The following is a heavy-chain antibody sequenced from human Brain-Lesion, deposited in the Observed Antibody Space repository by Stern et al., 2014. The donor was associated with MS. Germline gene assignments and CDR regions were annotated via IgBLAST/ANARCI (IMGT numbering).Heavy chain of an antibody. CDR3: ARVFTVTTYYFDY. CDR1: GFTFSRYG. J-gene: IGHJ4*02. D-gene: IGHD4-17*01. Sequence: EVQLVESGGGLVQPGGSLRLSCAASGFTFSRYGMSWVRQAPGKGLEWVSAISGSGGATYYADSVKGRFTISGDNFKNTLYLQMNSLRAEDTAIYYCARVFTVTTYYFDYWGQGTLVTVSS. V-gene: IGHV3-23*04. CDR2: ISGSGGAT.